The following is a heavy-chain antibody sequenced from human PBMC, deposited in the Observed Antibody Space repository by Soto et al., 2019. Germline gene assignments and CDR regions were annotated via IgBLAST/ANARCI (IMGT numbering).Heavy chain of an antibody. CDR3: AREGRENKAAAGTYYYYMDV. CDR2: MNPNSGNT. V-gene: IGHV1-8*01. CDR1: GYTFTSYD. J-gene: IGHJ6*03. D-gene: IGHD6-13*01. Sequence: ASVKVSCKASGYTFTSYDINWVRQATGQGLEWMGWMNPNSGNTGYAQKFQGRVTMTRNTSISTAYMELSSLRSEDTAVYYCAREGRENKAAAGTYYYYMDVWGKGTTVTVSS.